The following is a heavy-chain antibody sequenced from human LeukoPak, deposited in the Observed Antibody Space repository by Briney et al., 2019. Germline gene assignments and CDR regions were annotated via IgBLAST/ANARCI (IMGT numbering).Heavy chain of an antibody. CDR3: ASHNYGSGSYYVY. D-gene: IGHD3-10*01. Sequence: SETLSLTCTVSGVSISSSNSYWGWIRQPPGKGLEWIGSIYYSGNTYYNASLKSQVSISIDTSKNQFSLKLSSVTAADTAVYYCASHNYGSGSYYVYWGQGTLVTVSS. CDR1: GVSISSSNSY. CDR2: IYYSGNT. V-gene: IGHV4-39*01. J-gene: IGHJ4*02.